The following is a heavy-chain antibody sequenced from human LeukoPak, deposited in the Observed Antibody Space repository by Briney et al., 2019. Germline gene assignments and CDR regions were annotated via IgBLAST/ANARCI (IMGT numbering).Heavy chain of an antibody. CDR1: GFTFSNYA. J-gene: IGHJ6*02. Sequence: GGSLRLSCAASGFTFSNYAMTWVRQAPGKGLEWVSSISSSSSYIYYADSVKGRFTISRDNAKNSLYLQMNSLRAEDTAVYYCARDVEGVPGEGMDVWGQGTTVTVSS. D-gene: IGHD2-15*01. V-gene: IGHV3-21*01. CDR3: ARDVEGVPGEGMDV. CDR2: ISSSSSYI.